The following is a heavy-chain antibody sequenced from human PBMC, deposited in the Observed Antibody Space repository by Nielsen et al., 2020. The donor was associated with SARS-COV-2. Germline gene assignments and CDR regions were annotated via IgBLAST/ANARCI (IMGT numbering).Heavy chain of an antibody. CDR1: GYTFTSYD. CDR3: ARVQDSSGWNGHDY. CDR2: ISAYNGNT. Sequence: ASVKVSCKASGYTFTSYDFSWVRQAPGQGLEWMGWISAYNGNTNYAQKLQGRVTLTTDTSTSTAYMELRSLRSDDTAVYYCARVQDSSGWNGHDYWGQGTLVTVSS. J-gene: IGHJ4*02. V-gene: IGHV1-18*01. D-gene: IGHD6-19*01.